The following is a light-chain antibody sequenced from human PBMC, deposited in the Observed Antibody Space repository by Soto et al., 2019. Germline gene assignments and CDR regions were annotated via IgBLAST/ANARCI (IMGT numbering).Light chain of an antibody. CDR2: GAS. Sequence: VLTQSPATLSLSPGGRAILSCRASQTVSRYYLSWYQKKPGQPPRLLIYGASTRATGVPDRFSGSGSGAVFILTISSLQPEDFAVYYCQLGLTFGGGTTVE. CDR3: QLGLT. CDR1: QTVSRYY. J-gene: IGKJ4*01. V-gene: IGKV3D-7*01.